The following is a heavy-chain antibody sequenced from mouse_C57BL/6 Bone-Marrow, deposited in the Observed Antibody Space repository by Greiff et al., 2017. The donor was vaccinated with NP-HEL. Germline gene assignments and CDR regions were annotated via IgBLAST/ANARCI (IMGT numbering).Heavy chain of an antibody. CDR3: ARSLDGYYPYWYFDV. Sequence: VKLQESGAELARPGASVKLSCKASGYTFTSYGISWVKQRTGQGLEWIGEIYPRSGNTYYNEKFKGKATLTADKYSSTAYMELRSLTSEDSEVYFCARSLDGYYPYWYFDVWGTGTTVTVSS. V-gene: IGHV1-81*01. CDR1: GYTFTSYG. CDR2: IYPRSGNT. J-gene: IGHJ1*03. D-gene: IGHD2-3*01.